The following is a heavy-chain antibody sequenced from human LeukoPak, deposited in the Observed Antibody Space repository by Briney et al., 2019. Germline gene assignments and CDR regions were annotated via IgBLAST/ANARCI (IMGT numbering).Heavy chain of an antibody. D-gene: IGHD1-26*01. CDR1: GFTFSDHY. CDR3: TRVVLVGTTYSYFDY. Sequence: GGSLRLSCAASGFTFSDHYMDWVRQAPGKGLEWVGRTRKKTNSYTTEYAASVKGRFTISRDDSKNSLYLQMNSLKAEDTAVYYCTRVVLVGTTYSYFDYWGQETLVTVSS. J-gene: IGHJ4*02. CDR2: TRKKTNSYTT. V-gene: IGHV3-72*01.